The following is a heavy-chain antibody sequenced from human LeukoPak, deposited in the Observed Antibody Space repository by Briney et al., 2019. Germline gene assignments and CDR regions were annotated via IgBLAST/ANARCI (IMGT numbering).Heavy chain of an antibody. V-gene: IGHV4-34*01. CDR1: GGSFSGYY. J-gene: IGHJ4*02. CDR2: INHSGST. CDR3: ARDYYDSSGYSYYFDY. Sequence: RPSETLSLTCAVYGGSFSGYYWSWIRQPPGKGLEWIGEINHSGSTNYNPSLKSRVTISVDTSKNQFSLKLSSVTAADTAVYYCARDYYDSSGYSYYFDYWGQGTLATVSS. D-gene: IGHD3-22*01.